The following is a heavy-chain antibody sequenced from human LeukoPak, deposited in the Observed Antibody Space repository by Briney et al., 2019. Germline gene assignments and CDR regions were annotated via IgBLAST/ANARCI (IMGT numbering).Heavy chain of an antibody. J-gene: IGHJ4*02. CDR1: GFTISGYA. CDR3: ATDPDSSGYYYPIFDY. V-gene: IGHV3-30-3*01. D-gene: IGHD3-22*01. CDR2: ISYDGSNK. Sequence: GGSLRLSCAASGFTISGYAMHWVRQAPGKGLMWVAIISYDGSNKYYADSVKGRFTISRDNSKNTLYLQISSLRAEDTAVYYCATDPDSSGYYYPIFDYWGQGTLVTVSS.